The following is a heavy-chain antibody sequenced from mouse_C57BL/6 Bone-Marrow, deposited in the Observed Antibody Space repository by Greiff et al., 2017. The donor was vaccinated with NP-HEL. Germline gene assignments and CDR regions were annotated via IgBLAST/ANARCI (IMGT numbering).Heavy chain of an antibody. D-gene: IGHD1-1*01. V-gene: IGHV5-12*01. J-gene: IGHJ2*01. Sequence: EVMLVESGGGLVQPGGSLKLSCAASGFTFSDYYMYWVRQTPEKRLEWVAYISNGGGSTYYPHTVKGRFTISRDNAKNTLYLQMSRLKSEDTAMYYCARHSYYYGSSYFDYWGQGTTLTVSS. CDR3: ARHSYYYGSSYFDY. CDR2: ISNGGGST. CDR1: GFTFSDYY.